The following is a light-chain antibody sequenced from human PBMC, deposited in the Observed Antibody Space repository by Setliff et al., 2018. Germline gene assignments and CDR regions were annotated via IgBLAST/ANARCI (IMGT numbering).Light chain of an antibody. Sequence: QSVLTQPASVSGSPGQSITISCTGTSSDIGGYKYVSWCQQHPGKAPKLMIYEVIKRPSGVSNRFSGSKSANTASLTISGLQAEDEADYYCCAYAGSNTFAFGGGTKVTVL. CDR3: CAYAGSNTFA. J-gene: IGLJ1*01. CDR1: SSDIGGYKY. CDR2: EVI. V-gene: IGLV2-23*02.